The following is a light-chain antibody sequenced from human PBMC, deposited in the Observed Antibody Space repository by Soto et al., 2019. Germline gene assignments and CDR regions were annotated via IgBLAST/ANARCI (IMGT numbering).Light chain of an antibody. V-gene: IGKV1-5*03. CDR2: QAS. CDR3: QQYRSFPWT. Sequence: DIQMTQSPSTLSASVGDRVTITCRASQSISSWLAWCQQKPGKAPKLLIYQASILESGVRSRFSGSGSGTEFTLTISRLQPDEFATYYCQQYRSFPWTFGQGTKVEIK. CDR1: QSISSW. J-gene: IGKJ1*01.